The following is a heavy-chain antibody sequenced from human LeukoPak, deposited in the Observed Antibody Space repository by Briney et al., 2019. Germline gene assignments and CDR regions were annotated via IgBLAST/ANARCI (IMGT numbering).Heavy chain of an antibody. CDR1: GFTFSKYA. V-gene: IGHV3-23*01. CDR2: ISGSGITT. D-gene: IGHD3-10*01. Sequence: GGSLRLSCAASGFTFSKYAMSWVRQAPGKGLEWVSTISGSGITTNYADSVKGRFTISRDNSKNTLYLQMNSLRAEDTAVYYCAKVVRGVIIELFDYWGQGTLVTVSS. CDR3: AKVVRGVIIELFDY. J-gene: IGHJ4*02.